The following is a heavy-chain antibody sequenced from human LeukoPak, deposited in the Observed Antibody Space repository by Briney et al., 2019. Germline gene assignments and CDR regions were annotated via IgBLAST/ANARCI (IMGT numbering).Heavy chain of an antibody. CDR3: ARDRGYSYGAPTFNN. V-gene: IGHV3-7*03. J-gene: IGHJ4*02. CDR1: GFALSSHW. CDR2: VNRDGSET. D-gene: IGHD5-18*01. Sequence: GGSLRLSCAASGFALSSHWMTWVRQVPGRGPEWVANVNRDGSETYYLDSVKGRFTISRENAKNSLYLQMNSLRAEDTVVYYCARDRGYSYGAPTFNNWGQGTLVTVSS.